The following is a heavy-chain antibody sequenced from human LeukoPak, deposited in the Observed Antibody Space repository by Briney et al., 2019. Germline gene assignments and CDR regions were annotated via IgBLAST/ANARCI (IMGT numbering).Heavy chain of an antibody. CDR2: ISTDGSGK. D-gene: IGHD3-10*01. J-gene: IGHJ4*02. V-gene: IGHV3-7*01. Sequence: GGSLRLSCAASGFTFSTYWMSWIRQAPGKGLEWVAHISTDGSGKYYVDSVKGRFTISRDNAKNSLRLQMNSLRDEDSAVYYCVSWETGVTIPENSWGQGTLVIVSS. CDR3: VSWETGVTIPENS. CDR1: GFTFSTYW.